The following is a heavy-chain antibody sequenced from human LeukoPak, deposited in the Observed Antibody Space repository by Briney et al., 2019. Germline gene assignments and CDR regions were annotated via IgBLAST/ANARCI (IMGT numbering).Heavy chain of an antibody. V-gene: IGHV1-18*01. CDR3: ARMRTTVTSYYFDD. CDR2: ISAYNGNT. Sequence: ASVKVSCKASGYTFTSYGISWVRQAPGQGLEWMVWISAYNGNTNYAQKLQGRVTMTTDTSTSTAYMELRSLRSDDTAVYYCARMRTTVTSYYFDDWGQGTLVTVSS. J-gene: IGHJ4*02. D-gene: IGHD4-17*01. CDR1: GYTFTSYG.